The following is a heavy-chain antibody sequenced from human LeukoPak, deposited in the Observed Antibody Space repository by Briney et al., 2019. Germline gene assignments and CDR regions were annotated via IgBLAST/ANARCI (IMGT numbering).Heavy chain of an antibody. J-gene: IGHJ4*02. CDR2: IYTSGST. V-gene: IGHV4-4*07. CDR1: GGSISSYY. Sequence: PSETLSLTCTVSGGSISSYYWSWIRQPAGKGLEWIGRIYTSGSTNYNPSLKSRVTMSVDTSKNQFSLKLSSVTAADTAAYYCARWRSRARGEYYFDYWGQGTLVTVSS. CDR3: ARWRSRARGEYYFDY. D-gene: IGHD3-10*01.